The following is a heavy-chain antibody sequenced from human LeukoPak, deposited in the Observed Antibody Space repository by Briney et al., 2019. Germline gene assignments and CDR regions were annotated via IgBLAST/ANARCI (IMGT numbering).Heavy chain of an antibody. CDR3: ARGRGSSWTNYFDY. V-gene: IGHV3-7*04. CDR1: GFTFSSYW. J-gene: IGHJ4*02. D-gene: IGHD6-13*01. CDR2: IKQDGSEK. Sequence: GGSLRLSCAASGFTFSSYWMSWVRQAPGKGLEWVANIKQDGSEKYYVNSVKGRFTISRDNAKNSLYLQMSTLRAEDTAVYYCARGRGSSWTNYFDYWGQGTLVTVSS.